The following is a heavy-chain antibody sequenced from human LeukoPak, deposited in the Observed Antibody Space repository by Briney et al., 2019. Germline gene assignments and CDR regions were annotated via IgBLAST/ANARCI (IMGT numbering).Heavy chain of an antibody. Sequence: PSEPLPLTCAVYGGSFSCYYWSWIRQPPGKGLEWIGEINHSESTNYNPSLKSRITISVDTSKNQFSLKLSSLTAADTSVYYCARQVSSPGGMVTAIWNYWGQGTLVTVSS. V-gene: IGHV4-34*01. CDR2: INHSEST. CDR1: GGSFSCYY. CDR3: ARQVSSPGGMVTAIWNY. J-gene: IGHJ4*02. D-gene: IGHD2-21*02.